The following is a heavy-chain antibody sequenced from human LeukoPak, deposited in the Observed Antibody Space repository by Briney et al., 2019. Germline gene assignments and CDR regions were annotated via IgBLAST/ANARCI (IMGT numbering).Heavy chain of an antibody. D-gene: IGHD3-16*01. CDR1: GYTFTDYF. CDR3: SWGLQAGQYDYGWWSFLGAFDI. Sequence: ASVRVSCTASGYTFTDYFIHWVRQAPGQGLEGVGCINPNSGGTHCAQKLQGCVTITRDTSITTAYMELSRRKPHDTAVYYCSWGLQAGQYDYGWWSFLGAFDIWGQG. J-gene: IGHJ3*02. V-gene: IGHV1-2*04. CDR2: INPNSGGT.